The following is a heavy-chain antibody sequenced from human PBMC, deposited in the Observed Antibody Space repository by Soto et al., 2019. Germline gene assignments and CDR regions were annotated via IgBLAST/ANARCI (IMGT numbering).Heavy chain of an antibody. J-gene: IGHJ3*01. Sequence: SLRLSCAASGFIVRDNFMMWVRQALGKGLEWVSAPYRGGVAYYADAVKGRFTVSRDNPENTLYLQMTGLEADDSALYYFALALGEVPAHPRLDAFDLWGQGTVVTV. CDR2: PYRGGVA. CDR1: GFIVRDNF. V-gene: IGHV3-53*01. CDR3: ALALGEVPAHPRLDAFDL.